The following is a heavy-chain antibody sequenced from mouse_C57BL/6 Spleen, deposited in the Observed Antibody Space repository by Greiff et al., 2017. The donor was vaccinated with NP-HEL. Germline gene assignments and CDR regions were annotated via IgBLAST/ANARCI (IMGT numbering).Heavy chain of an antibody. CDR3: ARSVNDYDPPGFAY. D-gene: IGHD2-4*01. Sequence: EVQLQQSGPELVKPGASVKMSCKASGYTFTDYNMHWVKQSHGKSLEWIGYINPNNGGTSYNQKFKCKATLTVNTSSSTAYMELRSLTAEDSAVYYCARSVNDYDPPGFAYWGQGTLVTVSA. V-gene: IGHV1-22*01. J-gene: IGHJ3*01. CDR2: INPNNGGT. CDR1: GYTFTDYN.